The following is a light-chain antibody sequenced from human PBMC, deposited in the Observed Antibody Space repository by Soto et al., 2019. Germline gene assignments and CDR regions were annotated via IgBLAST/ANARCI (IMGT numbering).Light chain of an antibody. Sequence: SYELTQPLSASVALGQTASITCGGNKIGTKNVHWYQQKPGQAPVLVIYRDSNRPSGIPERFSGSNSGKTAPLTISGAQVGDEADYFCEVWESATLYVFGPGTKVNV. CDR3: EVWESATLYV. V-gene: IGLV3-9*01. CDR1: KIGTKN. J-gene: IGLJ1*01. CDR2: RDS.